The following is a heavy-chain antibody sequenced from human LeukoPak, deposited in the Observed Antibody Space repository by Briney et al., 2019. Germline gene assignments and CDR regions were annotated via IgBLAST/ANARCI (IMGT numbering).Heavy chain of an antibody. CDR1: GFTFNNYA. V-gene: IGHV3-48*04. Sequence: GGSLRLSCAASGFTFNNYAMNWVRQTPGGRLEWVSFIGISSGSLLYADSVKGRFTISRDNAKASVYLQMNRLRAEDTAVYYCARAKGYTSSYSFDYWGQGTLVTVSS. J-gene: IGHJ4*02. D-gene: IGHD3-10*01. CDR2: IGISSGSL. CDR3: ARAKGYTSSYSFDY.